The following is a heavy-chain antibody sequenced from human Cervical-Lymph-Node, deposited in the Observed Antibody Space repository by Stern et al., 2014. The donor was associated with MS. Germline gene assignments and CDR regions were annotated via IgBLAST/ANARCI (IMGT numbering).Heavy chain of an antibody. CDR3: ARRTVISYWYFDL. V-gene: IGHV5-51*03. Sequence: EVQLVESGAEVKKPGESLKISCKASGYSFTNYWIGWVRQMPGIGLEWMGIINPGDSDTRYSPSFQGQVTVSADKSIDTAYLQWSSLKASDTAIYYCARRTVISYWYFDLWGRGTLVTVSS. J-gene: IGHJ2*01. CDR1: GYSFTNYW. D-gene: IGHD2/OR15-2a*01. CDR2: INPGDSDT.